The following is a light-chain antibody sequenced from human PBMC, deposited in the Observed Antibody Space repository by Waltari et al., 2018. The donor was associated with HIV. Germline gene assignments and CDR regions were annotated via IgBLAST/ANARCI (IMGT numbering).Light chain of an antibody. Sequence: SYVRTQPPSALVDPGQMARITRGGTTITERSVHGHQQKPGQAPAVVGYDDYDRPSGIPERFSGSNSDNTATVPMNRVEDGDEADYYCQVWDSNNGHRGVFGGGTKLTVL. CDR3: QVWDSNNGHRGV. CDR1: TITERS. CDR2: DDY. J-gene: IGLJ3*02. V-gene: IGLV3-21*02.